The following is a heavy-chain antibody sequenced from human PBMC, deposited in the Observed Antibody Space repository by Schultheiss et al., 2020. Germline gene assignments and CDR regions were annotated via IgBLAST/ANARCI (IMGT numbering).Heavy chain of an antibody. CDR2: ISGSGGST. V-gene: IGHV3-23*01. CDR1: GGSISSSN. CDR3: ARDYYYGSGSYLGYNWFDP. J-gene: IGHJ5*02. D-gene: IGHD3-10*01. Sequence: LSLTCAVSGGSISSSNWWSWVRQPPGKGLEWVSAISGSGGSTYYADSVKGRFTISRDNAKNSLYLQMNSLRAEDTAVYYCARDYYYGSGSYLGYNWFDPWVQGTLVTVSS.